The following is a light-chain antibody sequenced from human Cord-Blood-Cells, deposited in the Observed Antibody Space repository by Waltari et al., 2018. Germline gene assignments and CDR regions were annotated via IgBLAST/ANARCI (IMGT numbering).Light chain of an antibody. Sequence: QSALTQPASVSGSPGQSITISCTGTSRDVGGHKYSPWYQQHPGKAPKLMIYNVSKGPSGVSNRFSGSKSGNTASLTISGLQAEDEADYYCSSYTSSSTWVFGGGTKLTVL. V-gene: IGLV2-14*01. CDR2: NVS. CDR1: SRDVGGHKY. J-gene: IGLJ3*02. CDR3: SSYTSSSTWV.